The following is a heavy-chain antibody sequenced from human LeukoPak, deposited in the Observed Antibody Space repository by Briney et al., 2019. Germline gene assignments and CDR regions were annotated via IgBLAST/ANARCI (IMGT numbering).Heavy chain of an antibody. CDR2: ISAYNGNT. CDR3: ARWGYGATDYYYYYGMDV. V-gene: IGHV1-18*01. CDR1: GYTFTSYG. J-gene: IGHJ6*02. Sequence: GASVKVSCKASGYTFTSYGISWVRQAPGQGLEWMGWISAYNGNTNYAQKLQGRVTMTTDTSTSTAYMELRSLRSDDTAVYYCARWGYGATDYYYYYGMDVWGQGTTVTVSS. D-gene: IGHD5-24*01.